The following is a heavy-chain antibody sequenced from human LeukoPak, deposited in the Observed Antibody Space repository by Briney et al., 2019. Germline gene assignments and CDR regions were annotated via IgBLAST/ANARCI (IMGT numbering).Heavy chain of an antibody. J-gene: IGHJ4*02. D-gene: IGHD6-19*01. V-gene: IGHV4-39*07. CDR2: IYYSGST. CDR3: ARDPAVAGTGYFDY. CDR1: GGSISSSSYY. Sequence: SETLSLTCTVSGGSISSSSYYWGWIRQPPGKGLEWIGSIYYSGSTYYNPSLKSRVTISVDKSKNRFSLKLSSVTAADTAVYYYARDPAVAGTGYFDYWGQGTLVTVSS.